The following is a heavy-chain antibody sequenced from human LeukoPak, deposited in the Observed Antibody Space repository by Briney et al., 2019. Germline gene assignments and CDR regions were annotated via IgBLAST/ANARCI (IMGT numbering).Heavy chain of an antibody. CDR1: GFTFDDYA. CDR3: AKVSYDSSGSYFSLDY. CDR2: ISWNSVDI. V-gene: IGHV3-9*01. J-gene: IGHJ4*02. D-gene: IGHD3-22*01. Sequence: GGSLRLSCAASGFTFDDYAMHWVRQAPGKGLKWVSGISWNSVDIGYGDSVKGRFTISRDNAKNSLFLQMNSLRADDTALYYCAKVSYDSSGSYFSLDYWGQGTLVTVSS.